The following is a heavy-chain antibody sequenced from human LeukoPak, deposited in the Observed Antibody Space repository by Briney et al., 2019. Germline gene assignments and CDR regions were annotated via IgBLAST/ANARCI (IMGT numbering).Heavy chain of an antibody. D-gene: IGHD6-13*01. CDR1: GYTFTSYG. V-gene: IGHV1-8*02. Sequence: ASVKVSCKASGYTFTSYGISWVRQAPGQGLEWMGWMNPNSGNTGYAQKFQGRVTMTRNTSISTAYMELSSLRSEDTAVYYCARDGAAAGYYYYGMDVWGQGTTVTVSS. J-gene: IGHJ6*02. CDR2: MNPNSGNT. CDR3: ARDGAAAGYYYYGMDV.